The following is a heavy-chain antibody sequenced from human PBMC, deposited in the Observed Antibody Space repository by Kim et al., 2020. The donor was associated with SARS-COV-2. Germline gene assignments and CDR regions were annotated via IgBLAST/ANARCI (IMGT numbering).Heavy chain of an antibody. V-gene: IGHV3-21*01. CDR3: ARDLNYALDY. J-gene: IGHJ4*02. D-gene: IGHD2-2*01. CDR2: YI. Sequence: YIWHADSVKGRFTISRDNARSSLYLQMDGLRAEDTALYFCARDLNYALDYWSQGTLVSVSS.